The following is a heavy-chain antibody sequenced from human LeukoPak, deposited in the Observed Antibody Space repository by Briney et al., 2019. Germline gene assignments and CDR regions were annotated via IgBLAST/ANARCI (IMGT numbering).Heavy chain of an antibody. V-gene: IGHV3-30-3*01. Sequence: HPGGSLRLSCAASGFTFSSYAMHWVRQAPGKGLEWVAVISYDGSNKYYADSVKGRFTISRDNSKNTLYLQMNSLRSEDTAVYYCARDRYSGYDAFYYYYYYMDVWGKGTTVTVSS. D-gene: IGHD5-12*01. CDR2: ISYDGSNK. CDR3: ARDRYSGYDAFYYYYYYMDV. CDR1: GFTFSSYA. J-gene: IGHJ6*03.